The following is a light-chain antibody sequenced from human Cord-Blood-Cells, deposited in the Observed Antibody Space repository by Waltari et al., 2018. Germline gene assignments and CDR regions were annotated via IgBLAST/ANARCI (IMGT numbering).Light chain of an antibody. V-gene: IGLV2-14*01. CDR1: SSDVGGYNY. CDR2: CVS. Sequence: QSALTQPASVSGSPGQSITISCTGTSSDVGGYNYVSWYQQHPGTAPKLMIYCVSNRPCGVSNRFSGSKSGNTASLTISGLQAEDEADYYCSSYTSSSTLVFGTVTKVTVL. CDR3: SSYTSSSTLV. J-gene: IGLJ1*01.